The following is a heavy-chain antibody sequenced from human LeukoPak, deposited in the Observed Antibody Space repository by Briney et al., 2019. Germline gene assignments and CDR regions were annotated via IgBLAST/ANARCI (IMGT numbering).Heavy chain of an antibody. CDR1: GGSISSSSYY. Sequence: SETLSLTCTVSGGSISSSSYYWGWIRQPPGKGLEWIGSIYYSGSTYYNPSLKSRVTISVDTSKNQFSLKLSSVTAADTAVYYCARGRQVRYYFDYWGQGTLVTVSS. CDR2: IYYSGST. J-gene: IGHJ4*02. CDR3: ARGRQVRYYFDY. D-gene: IGHD3-10*01. V-gene: IGHV4-39*01.